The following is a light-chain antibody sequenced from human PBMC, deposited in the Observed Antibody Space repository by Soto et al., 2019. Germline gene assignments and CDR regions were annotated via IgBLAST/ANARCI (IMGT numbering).Light chain of an antibody. Sequence: QSVLTQPPSVSGTPGQTVTISCSGSNSNIGSSTVNWYQQLPGTAPKLLIYENSQRPSGVPDRFSGSKSGTSASLAISGLQSDDEAFYYCATWDDSLNGFILFGGGTKLTVL. CDR1: NSNIGSST. J-gene: IGLJ2*01. CDR3: ATWDDSLNGFIL. V-gene: IGLV1-44*01. CDR2: ENS.